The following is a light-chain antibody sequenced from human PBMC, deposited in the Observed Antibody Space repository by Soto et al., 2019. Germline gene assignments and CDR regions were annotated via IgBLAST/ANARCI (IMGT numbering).Light chain of an antibody. J-gene: IGKJ5*01. CDR2: DAS. CDR1: QSVSSY. CDR3: QQRSNWPPIT. Sequence: EIVLTQSPATLSLSPGERATLSCRASQSVSSYLAWYPQKPGQAPRLLIYDASNRATGIPARFSGSGSETDFTLTISSLEPEDFAVYYCQQRSNWPPITFGQGTRLEIK. V-gene: IGKV3-11*01.